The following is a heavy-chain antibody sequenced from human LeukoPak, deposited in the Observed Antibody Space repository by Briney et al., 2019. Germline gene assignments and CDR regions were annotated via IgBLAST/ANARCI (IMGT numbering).Heavy chain of an antibody. CDR2: VSGNGGST. CDR1: GFTFSTYA. V-gene: IGHV3-23*01. CDR3: AKSPGSTYLFDY. Sequence: PGGSLRLSCAASGFTFSTYAMSRVRQAPGKGLEWVSAVSGNGGSTNYADSVKGRFTISRDNSKNTVYLQMNSLRAEDTAVYYCAKSPGSTYLFDYWGQGTLVTVSS. J-gene: IGHJ4*02. D-gene: IGHD2-2*01.